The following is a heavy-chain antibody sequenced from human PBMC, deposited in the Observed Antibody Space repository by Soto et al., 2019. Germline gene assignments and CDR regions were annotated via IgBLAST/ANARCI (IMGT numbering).Heavy chain of an antibody. Sequence: QVQLVQSGAEVKKPGSSVKVSCKASGGTFSSYAISWVRQAPGQGLEWMGGIIPIFGTANYAQKFQGRVKMTADEPTSTAYMELSSLRSEDTAVYYCARVVTVVKSFHYWYFDLWGRGTLVTVSS. V-gene: IGHV1-69*12. CDR3: ARVVTVVKSFHYWYFDL. CDR1: GGTFSSYA. CDR2: IIPIFGTA. J-gene: IGHJ2*01. D-gene: IGHD2-15*01.